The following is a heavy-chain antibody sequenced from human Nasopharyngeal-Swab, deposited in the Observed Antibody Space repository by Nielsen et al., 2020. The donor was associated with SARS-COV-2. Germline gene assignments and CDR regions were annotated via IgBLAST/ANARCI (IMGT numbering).Heavy chain of an antibody. V-gene: IGHV7-4-1*02. J-gene: IGHJ4*02. D-gene: IGHD5-24*01. CDR2: INTNTGNP. Sequence: WVRQAPGQGLEWMGWINTNTGNPTYAQGFTGRFVFSLDTSVSTSYLQISSLKAEDTAVYYCAGTRDVYNYAFDSWGQGTLVTVSS. CDR3: AGTRDVYNYAFDS.